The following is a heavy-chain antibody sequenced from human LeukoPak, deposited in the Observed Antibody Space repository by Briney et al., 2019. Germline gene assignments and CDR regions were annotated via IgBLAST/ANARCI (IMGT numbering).Heavy chain of an antibody. CDR1: GFTVSSNY. V-gene: IGHV3-66*01. Sequence: GGSLRLSCAASGFTVSSNYMIWVRQAPGKGLEWVSVIYSGGSVYYADSLKDRFTISRDNSENTVYLQMNSLRAEDTAVYYCARVMVSGAAGMDYFDYWGQGTLVTVSS. J-gene: IGHJ4*02. D-gene: IGHD6-13*01. CDR2: IYSGGSV. CDR3: ARVMVSGAAGMDYFDY.